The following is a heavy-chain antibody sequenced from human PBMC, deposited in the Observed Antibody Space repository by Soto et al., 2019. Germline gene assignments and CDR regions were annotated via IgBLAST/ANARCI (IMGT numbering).Heavy chain of an antibody. CDR2: IYTSGST. J-gene: IGHJ5*02. CDR3: ARDKSSGWYKGNWFDP. D-gene: IGHD6-19*01. CDR1: GGSISSYY. Sequence: TVSGGSISSYYWSWIRQPAGKGLEWIGRIYTSGSTNYNPSLKSRVTMSVDTSKNQFSLKLSSVTAADTAVYYCARDKSSGWYKGNWFDPWGQGTLVTVSS. V-gene: IGHV4-4*07.